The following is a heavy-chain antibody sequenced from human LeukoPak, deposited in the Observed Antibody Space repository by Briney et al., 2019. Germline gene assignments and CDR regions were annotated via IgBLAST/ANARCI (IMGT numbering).Heavy chain of an antibody. CDR3: AELGITMIGGV. D-gene: IGHD3-10*02. CDR2: ISSSSSTI. V-gene: IGHV3-48*01. CDR1: GFTFSNYA. J-gene: IGHJ6*04. Sequence: GGTLRLSCAASGFTFSNYAMSWVRQAPGKGLEWVSYISSSSSTIYYADSVKGRFTISRDNAKNSLYLQMNSLRAEDTAVYYCAELGITMIGGVWGKGTTVTISS.